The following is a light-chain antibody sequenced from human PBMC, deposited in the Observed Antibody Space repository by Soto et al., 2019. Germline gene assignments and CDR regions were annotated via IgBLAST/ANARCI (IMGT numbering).Light chain of an antibody. CDR1: QSISNH. CDR3: QQHNVSPRT. Sequence: DIQMTQSPSSLSASVEDRVIITCRASQSISNHLNWYQQKPGKAPKLLIFAASSLQSGVPSRFSGSRSGPDFTLSISSLQAEDVAVYFCQQHNVSPRTFGQGTKVEIK. CDR2: AAS. V-gene: IGKV1-39*01. J-gene: IGKJ1*01.